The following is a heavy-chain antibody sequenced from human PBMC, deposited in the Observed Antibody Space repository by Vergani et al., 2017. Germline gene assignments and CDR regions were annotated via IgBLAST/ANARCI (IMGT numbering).Heavy chain of an antibody. CDR2: ISSSGSTI. D-gene: IGHD3-22*01. Sequence: QVQLVESGGNVVQSGTSLRLSCAASGFTFSDYSMSWIRQAPGKGLEWVSYISSSGSTIYYADSVKGRFTISRDNAKNSLYLQMNSLRAEDTAVYYCARKHISNYYDSSGYYYMGYYYGMDVWGQGTTVTVSS. J-gene: IGHJ6*02. CDR3: ARKHISNYYDSSGYYYMGYYYGMDV. V-gene: IGHV3-11*01. CDR1: GFTFSDYS.